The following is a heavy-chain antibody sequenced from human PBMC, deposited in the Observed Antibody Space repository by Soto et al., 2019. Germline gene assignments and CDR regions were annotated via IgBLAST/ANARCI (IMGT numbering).Heavy chain of an antibody. CDR1: GYTFTSYA. Sequence: VASVKVSCKASGYTFTSYAMHWVRQAPGQRLEWMGWINAGNGNTKYSQKFQGRVIITRDTSASTAYMELSSLRSEDTAVYYCARVLGGSYLFDYWGQGTLVTVSS. D-gene: IGHD1-26*01. CDR2: INAGNGNT. J-gene: IGHJ4*02. CDR3: ARVLGGSYLFDY. V-gene: IGHV1-3*01.